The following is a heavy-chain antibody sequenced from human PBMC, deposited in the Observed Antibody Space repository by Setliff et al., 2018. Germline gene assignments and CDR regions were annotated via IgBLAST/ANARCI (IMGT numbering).Heavy chain of an antibody. D-gene: IGHD2-15*01. Sequence: GESLKISCAASGFTFSTYRMHWVRQAPGKGLEWVAVIWDDGGNKYHADSVKGRFTISRDNSKNTLYLQMNSLRPEDTAVYYCARTCSGSGCYAGLESWGQGAPVTVSS. V-gene: IGHV3-33*08. J-gene: IGHJ4*02. CDR2: IWDDGGNK. CDR1: GFTFSTYR. CDR3: ARTCSGSGCYAGLES.